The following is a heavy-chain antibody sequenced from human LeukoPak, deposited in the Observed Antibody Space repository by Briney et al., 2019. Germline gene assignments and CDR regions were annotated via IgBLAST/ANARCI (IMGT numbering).Heavy chain of an antibody. CDR3: ARDGGNCEGITCPGDL. V-gene: IGHV3-7*03. CDR2: IDRDGTTK. CDR1: GFTVGTYW. J-gene: IGHJ5*02. Sequence: GGSLRLSCAASGFTVGTYWMSWVRQAPGKGLEWVANIDRDGTTKFYLDSLEGRFTISRDNAKNSLYLQGNSLRVEDTAVYYCARDGGNCEGITCPGDLWGQGALVAVSS. D-gene: IGHD2-15*01.